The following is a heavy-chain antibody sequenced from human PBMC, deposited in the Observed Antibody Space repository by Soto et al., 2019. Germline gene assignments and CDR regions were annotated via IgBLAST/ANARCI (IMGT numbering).Heavy chain of an antibody. CDR1: GFTFSNAW. V-gene: IGHV3-15*07. CDR2: IKSKTDGGTT. CDR3: TSSNYYDSGWFPQAPFDY. Sequence: EVQLVESGGGLVKPGGSLSLSCAASGFTFSNAWMNWVRQAPGKGLEWVGRIKSKTDGGTTDYAAPVKGRFTISRDDSKNTLYLQMNSLKTDDTAVYYCTSSNYYDSGWFPQAPFDYWGQGTLLTVSS. J-gene: IGHJ4*02. D-gene: IGHD3-10*01.